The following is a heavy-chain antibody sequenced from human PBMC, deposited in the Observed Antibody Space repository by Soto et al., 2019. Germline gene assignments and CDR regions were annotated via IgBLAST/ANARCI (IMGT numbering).Heavy chain of an antibody. CDR1: GGCITTPRYS. D-gene: IGHD3-10*01. V-gene: IGHV4-30-2*01. CDR3: AARPYYYYGLDV. CDR2: VYHNGNA. Sequence: NPXPTLPRPCTVCGGCITTPRYSWSWIRHPPGKAPEWIGYVYHNGNAYPKPSLKSRVTISLDGAKNQFSLKMTSVTAADTGLYYCAARPYYYYGLDVWGQGTTVTVSS. J-gene: IGHJ6*02.